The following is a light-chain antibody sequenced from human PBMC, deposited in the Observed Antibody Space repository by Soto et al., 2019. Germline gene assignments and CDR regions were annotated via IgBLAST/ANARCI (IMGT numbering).Light chain of an antibody. CDR2: DAS. CDR1: QSVGRN. V-gene: IGKV3-15*01. CDR3: QHYNNWSWT. Sequence: EIVMTQSPATLSVSPGERATLSCRASQSVGRNLAWYQQKSGQAPRLLIYDASTRATGIPARFSGSGSGTEFTLTISSLQSEDFALYYCQHYNNWSWTFGQGTKVEIK. J-gene: IGKJ1*01.